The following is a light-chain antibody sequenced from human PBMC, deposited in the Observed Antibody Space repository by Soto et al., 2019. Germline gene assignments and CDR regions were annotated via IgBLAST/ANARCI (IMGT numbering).Light chain of an antibody. CDR2: AES. CDR3: QQADSFPLS. V-gene: IGKV1-12*01. Sequence: DIQMTQSPSSVSASIGDRVTISCRASQSIYKWLVWYQQKPGKAPKLLIYAESILQSGVPSRFSGSGYGTDFTLTISSLQPEDFATYYCQQADSFPLSFGGGTKVEI. J-gene: IGKJ4*01. CDR1: QSIYKW.